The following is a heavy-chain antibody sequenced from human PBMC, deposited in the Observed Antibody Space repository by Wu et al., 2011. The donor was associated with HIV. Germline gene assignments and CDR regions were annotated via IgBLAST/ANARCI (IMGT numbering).Heavy chain of an antibody. CDR2: IIPIFGTA. CDR1: GGSFSRYS. CDR3: ARDLGGDEDY. V-gene: IGHV1-69*14. J-gene: IGHJ4*02. Sequence: QVQLVQSGAEVKKPGSSVKVSCKTSGGSFSRYSFSWVRQAPGQGLEWMGGIIPIFGTAKYVQKFQGRVTITADKSTSTAYMELSSLTSEDTAVYYCARDLGGDEDYWGQGTLVTVSS. D-gene: IGHD2-21*01.